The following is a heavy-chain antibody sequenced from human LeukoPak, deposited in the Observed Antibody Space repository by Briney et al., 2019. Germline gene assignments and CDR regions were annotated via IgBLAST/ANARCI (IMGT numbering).Heavy chain of an antibody. D-gene: IGHD4-11*01. Sequence: GGSLRLSCAASGFTFSDHYMDWVRQAPGKGLEWVGRIRNKANSYTTEYAASVKGRFTISRDDSKNSLYLQMNSLKTEDTAVYYCARLAYDYSSYSWGQGTLVTVSS. CDR2: IRNKANSYTT. V-gene: IGHV3-72*01. CDR3: ARLAYDYSSYS. CDR1: GFTFSDHY. J-gene: IGHJ4*02.